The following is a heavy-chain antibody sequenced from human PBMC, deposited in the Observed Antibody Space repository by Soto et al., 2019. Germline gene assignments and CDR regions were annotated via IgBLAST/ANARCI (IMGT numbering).Heavy chain of an antibody. Sequence: LRRSCGASGCTVTNSYMAWVRQAPGKGLEWVSVVYTSGRTYHADSVKGRFTVSRDISTNMLFLQRNKLSAEDMDTYDCARAGFERLYFD. J-gene: IGHJ4*01. CDR3: ARAGFERLYFD. CDR1: GCTVTNSY. D-gene: IGHD1-1*01. V-gene: IGHV3-53*01. CDR2: VYTSGRT.